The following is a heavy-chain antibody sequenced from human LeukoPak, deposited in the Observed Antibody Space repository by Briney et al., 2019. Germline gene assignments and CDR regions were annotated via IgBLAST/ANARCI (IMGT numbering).Heavy chain of an antibody. Sequence: PGGSLRLSCAASGFTFSNAWMSWVRQAPGKGLEWVGRIKSKTDGGTTDYAAPVKGRFTISRDDSKNTLYLQMNSLRAEDTAVYYCAKVRRVDWFGESYYMDVWGKGTTVTISS. J-gene: IGHJ6*03. CDR2: IKSKTDGGTT. V-gene: IGHV3-15*01. CDR1: GFTFSNAW. CDR3: AKVRRVDWFGESYYMDV. D-gene: IGHD3-10*01.